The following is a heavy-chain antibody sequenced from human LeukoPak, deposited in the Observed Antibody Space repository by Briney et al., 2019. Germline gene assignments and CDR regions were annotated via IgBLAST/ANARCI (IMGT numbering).Heavy chain of an antibody. CDR1: GYTLTELS. CDR2: FDPEDGET. V-gene: IGHV1-24*01. CDR3: ATGVVVVAALDY. J-gene: IGHJ4*02. Sequence: ASVKVSCKVSGYTLTELSMHWVRQAPGKGLEWMGGFDPEDGETIYAQKFQGRVTMTEDTSTDTAYVELSSLRSEDTAVYYCATGVVVVAALDYWGQGTLVTVSS. D-gene: IGHD2-15*01.